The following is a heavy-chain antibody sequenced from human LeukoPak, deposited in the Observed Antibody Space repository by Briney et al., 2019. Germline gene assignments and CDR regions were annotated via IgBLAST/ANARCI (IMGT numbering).Heavy chain of an antibody. V-gene: IGHV1-69*13. CDR3: ARGKGKSGYYAYYYYGMDV. Sequence: ASVKVSCKASGGTFSSYAISWVRQAPGQGLEWMGGIIPIFGTANYAQKFQGRVTITADESTSTAYMELSSLRSEDTAVYYCARGKGKSGYYAYYYYGMDVWGQGTTVTVSS. J-gene: IGHJ6*02. CDR2: IIPIFGTA. D-gene: IGHD3-22*01. CDR1: GGTFSSYA.